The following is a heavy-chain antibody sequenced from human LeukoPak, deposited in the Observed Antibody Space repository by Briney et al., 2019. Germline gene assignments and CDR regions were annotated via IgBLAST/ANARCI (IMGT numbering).Heavy chain of an antibody. Sequence: ASVKVSCKASGYTFTGYYMHWVRQAPGQGLEWMGWINPNSGGTNYAQKFQGRVTMTRDTSNSTAYMELSRLRSDDTAVYYCARTIFGVVRDAFDIWGQGTMVTVSS. V-gene: IGHV1-2*02. CDR2: INPNSGGT. CDR3: ARTIFGVVRDAFDI. CDR1: GYTFTGYY. D-gene: IGHD3-3*01. J-gene: IGHJ3*02.